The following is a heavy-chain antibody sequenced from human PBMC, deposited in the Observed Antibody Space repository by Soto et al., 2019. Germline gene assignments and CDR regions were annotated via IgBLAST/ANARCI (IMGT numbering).Heavy chain of an antibody. CDR1: GFSFSSYA. CDR2: ISASGGGST. J-gene: IGHJ4*02. V-gene: IGHV3-23*01. Sequence: PGGSLRLSCAASGFSFSSYAMSWVRQAPGKGLEWVSAISASGGGSTDSADSVKGRFTISRDNSKNTLYLQMNSLRAEDTAVYYCAKDGTFYYDSSGYYLDYWGQGTLVTVSS. CDR3: AKDGTFYYDSSGYYLDY. D-gene: IGHD3-22*01.